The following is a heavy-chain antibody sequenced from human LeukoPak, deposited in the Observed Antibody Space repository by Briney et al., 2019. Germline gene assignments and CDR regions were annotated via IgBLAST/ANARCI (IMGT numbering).Heavy chain of an antibody. CDR1: GDSITSYY. V-gene: IGHV4-59*01. J-gene: IGHJ4*02. Sequence: SETLSLTCSVSGDSITSYYLNWLRQSPGKGLEWIGNIHHFGRTEYNSSLRSRVTMFLDSSKNQFSLKLTSVTPTDTAVYYCARGLWTQPGLVPFNYWGQGILVTVSS. D-gene: IGHD5-18*01. CDR3: ARGLWTQPGLVPFNY. CDR2: IHHFGRT.